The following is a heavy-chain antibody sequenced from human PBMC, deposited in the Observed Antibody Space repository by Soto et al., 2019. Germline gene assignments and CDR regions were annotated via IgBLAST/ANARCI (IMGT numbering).Heavy chain of an antibody. CDR1: GGSFSGYY. V-gene: IGHV4-34*01. Sequence: QVQLQQWGAGLLKPSETLSLTCAVSGGSFSGYYWSWIRQPPGKGLEWIGEINHSGSTNYNPSLKSRVTISFDTSKNQFSLKLTSVTAADTAVYYCASPAIAATVSAFDFWGQGTLVTVSS. CDR2: INHSGST. J-gene: IGHJ4*02. CDR3: ASPAIAATVSAFDF. D-gene: IGHD6-13*01.